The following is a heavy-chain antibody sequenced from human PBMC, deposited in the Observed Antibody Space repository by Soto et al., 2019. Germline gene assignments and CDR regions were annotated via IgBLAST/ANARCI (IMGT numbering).Heavy chain of an antibody. J-gene: IGHJ4*02. D-gene: IGHD6-6*01. CDR2: IYHSGST. CDR3: ARDPVGYSSSSAAY. CDR1: GYSISSGYY. V-gene: IGHV4-38-2*02. Sequence: KTSETLSLTCAVSGYSISSGYYWGWIRQPPGQGLEWIGSIYHSGSTYYNPSLKSRVTISVDTSKNQFSLKLSSVTAEDTAVYYCARDPVGYSSSSAAYWGQGTLVTVSS.